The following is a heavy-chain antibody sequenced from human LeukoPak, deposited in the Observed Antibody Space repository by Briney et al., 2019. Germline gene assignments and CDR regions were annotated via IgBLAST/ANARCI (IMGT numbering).Heavy chain of an antibody. D-gene: IGHD3-16*01. CDR1: GGSINSGSFY. J-gene: IGHJ6*02. CDR3: ARHKGFGVSNYYGMDV. V-gene: IGHV4-39*01. Sequence: SETLSLTCTVSGGSINSGSFYWDWIRQPPGKGLEWIGSIYYTGTTYYTPSLKSRVTISVDTSKNQFSLKLNSVTAADTAVYFCARHKGFGVSNYYGMDVWGQGTTVTVSS. CDR2: IYYTGTT.